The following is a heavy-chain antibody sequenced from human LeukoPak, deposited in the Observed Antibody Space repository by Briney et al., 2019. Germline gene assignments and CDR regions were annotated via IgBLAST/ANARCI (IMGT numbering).Heavy chain of an antibody. CDR3: ARETPDSSGWD. V-gene: IGHV3-7*01. Sequence: GGSLRLSCAASGFTFSSYSMNWVRQAPGKGLEWVANIKQDGSKKNYVNSVKGRFTISRDNAKNSLSLQMNSLRAEDTAVYYCARETPDSSGWDWGQGTLVIVSS. J-gene: IGHJ4*02. D-gene: IGHD6-19*01. CDR2: IKQDGSKK. CDR1: GFTFSSYS.